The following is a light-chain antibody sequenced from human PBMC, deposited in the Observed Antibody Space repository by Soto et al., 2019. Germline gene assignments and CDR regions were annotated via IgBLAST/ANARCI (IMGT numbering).Light chain of an antibody. Sequence: QSALTQPPSASGSPGQSVTISCTGTSSDVGDYNYVSWYQQHPGKAPKLMIYEVNKRPSGVPDHFSGSKSGNTASLTVSGLQTEDEADYYCSSYAGKGVFGGGTKLTVL. V-gene: IGLV2-8*01. CDR1: SSDVGDYNY. J-gene: IGLJ2*01. CDR3: SSYAGKGV. CDR2: EVN.